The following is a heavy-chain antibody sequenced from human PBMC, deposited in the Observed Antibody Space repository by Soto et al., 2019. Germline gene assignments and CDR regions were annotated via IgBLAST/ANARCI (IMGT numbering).Heavy chain of an antibody. CDR2: ISGSTSYI. CDR1: GFSFSDYS. J-gene: IGHJ6*03. D-gene: IGHD2-15*01. CDR3: ARDGAYCSGTVCRDYCHYMDV. V-gene: IGHV3-21*01. Sequence: EVQLVESGGGLVQPGGSLRLSCAASGFSFSDYSMNWVRQAPGKGLEWVSSISGSTSYIYYADSLKGRFTASRDNAEKSRDLQRNSLRAEDTAVYYCARDGAYCSGTVCRDYCHYMDVWGKGTTVTVSS.